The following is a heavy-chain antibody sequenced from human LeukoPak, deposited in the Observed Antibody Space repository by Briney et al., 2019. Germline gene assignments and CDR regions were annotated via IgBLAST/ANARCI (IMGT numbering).Heavy chain of an antibody. J-gene: IGHJ6*02. D-gene: IGHD5-12*01. CDR1: GGSISYYY. CDR3: ARPVATIKGSGRVLTREYYYGMDV. Sequence: SETLSLTCTVSGGSISYYYWSWIRQSPGKGLEWIGYIYYSGTTNYNPSLKSRVTISVDTSKNQFSLQLRSVTAADTAVYYCARPVATIKGSGRVLTREYYYGMDVWGQGTTVTVSS. V-gene: IGHV4-59*01. CDR2: IYYSGTT.